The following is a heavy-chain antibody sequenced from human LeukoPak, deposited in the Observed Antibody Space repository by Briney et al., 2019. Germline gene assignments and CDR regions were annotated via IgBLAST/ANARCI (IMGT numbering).Heavy chain of an antibody. CDR1: GFTFSSYA. J-gene: IGHJ3*02. CDR3: AKDLRAYYYASEGTDAFDI. CDR2: ISGNGGTT. D-gene: IGHD3-10*01. Sequence: GGSLRLSCAASGFTFSSYAMSWVRQAPGKGLEWVSAISGNGGTTYYADSVRGRFTISRDNSKNTLYLQMNSLRAEDTAVYYRAKDLRAYYYASEGTDAFDIWGQGTMVTVSS. V-gene: IGHV3-23*01.